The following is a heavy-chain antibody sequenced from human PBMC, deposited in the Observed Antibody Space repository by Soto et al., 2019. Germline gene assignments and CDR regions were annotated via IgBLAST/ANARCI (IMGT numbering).Heavy chain of an antibody. J-gene: IGHJ4*02. V-gene: IGHV4-39*01. CDR1: GGSISSSSYY. CDR2: IYYAGDT. D-gene: IGHD3-3*01. CDR3: ARQDATMGYYAFWSGFPVAH. Sequence: SETLSLTCPVSGGSISSSSYYWGWIRQSPGKGLEWIGSIYYAGDTQYNPSLKSRVTLSVDRSNNQFSLKVTSVTAADTAVYYCARQDATMGYYAFWSGFPVAHWGQGTLVTVSS.